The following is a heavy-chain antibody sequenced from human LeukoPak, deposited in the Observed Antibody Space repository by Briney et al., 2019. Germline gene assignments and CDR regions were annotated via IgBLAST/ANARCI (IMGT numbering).Heavy chain of an antibody. CDR1: GFTVSSNY. D-gene: IGHD3-22*01. CDR3: ARGSRNNYNYSGYYSY. J-gene: IGHJ4*02. CDR2: IYSGGST. V-gene: IGHV3-66*01. Sequence: PGGSLRLSCAASGFTVSSNYMSWVRQAPGKGLEWVSVIYSGGSTYYADSVKGRFTISRDNSKNTLYLQMNSLRAEDMAVYYCARGSRNNYNYSGYYSYWGQGTLVTVSS.